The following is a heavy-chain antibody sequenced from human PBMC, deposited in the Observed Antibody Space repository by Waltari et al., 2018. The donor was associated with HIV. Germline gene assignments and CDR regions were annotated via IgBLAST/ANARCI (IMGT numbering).Heavy chain of an antibody. Sequence: QVQLQESGPGLVKPSETLSLTCAVSGYSISSGYYWGWIRQPPGKGLEWIGSIYHSGRTYPNPSLKSRVTISVDTSKNQFSLKLSSVTAADTAVYYCARQIQCSGGSCHDAYFDYWGQGTLVTVSS. CDR2: IYHSGRT. J-gene: IGHJ4*02. V-gene: IGHV4-38-2*01. CDR1: GYSISSGYY. D-gene: IGHD2-15*01. CDR3: ARQIQCSGGSCHDAYFDY.